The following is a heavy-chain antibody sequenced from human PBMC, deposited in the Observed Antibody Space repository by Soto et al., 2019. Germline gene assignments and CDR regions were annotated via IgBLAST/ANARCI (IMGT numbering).Heavy chain of an antibody. CDR3: ARSIFGVVTPNYYYYYGMDV. CDR1: GGTFSSYA. J-gene: IGHJ6*02. D-gene: IGHD3-3*01. Sequence: SVKVSCKASGGTFSSYAISWVRQAPGQGLEWMGGIIPIFGTADYAQKFQGRVTITADESTSTAYMELSSLRSEDTAVYYCARSIFGVVTPNYYYYYGMDVWGQGTTVTVSS. CDR2: IIPIFGTA. V-gene: IGHV1-69*13.